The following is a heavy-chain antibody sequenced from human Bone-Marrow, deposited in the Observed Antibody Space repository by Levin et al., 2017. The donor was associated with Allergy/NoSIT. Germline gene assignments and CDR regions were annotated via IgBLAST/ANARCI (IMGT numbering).Heavy chain of an antibody. CDR1: GFTFSSYW. CDR2: INSDGSST. D-gene: IGHD3-22*01. CDR3: ARELFIAAGSGYSYGRCYYGMDV. V-gene: IGHV3-74*01. J-gene: IGHJ6*02. Sequence: GGSLRLSCAASGFTFSSYWMHWVRQAPGKGLVWVSRINSDGSSTSYADSVKGRFTISRDNAKNTLYLQMNSLRAEDTAVYYCARELFIAAGSGYSYGRCYYGMDVWGQGTTVTVSS.